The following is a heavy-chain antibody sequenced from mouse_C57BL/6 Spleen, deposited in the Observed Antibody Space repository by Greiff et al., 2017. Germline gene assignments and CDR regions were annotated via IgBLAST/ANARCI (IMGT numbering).Heavy chain of an antibody. V-gene: IGHV1-5*01. CDR1: GYTFTSYW. Sequence: EVQLQQSGTVLARPGASVKMSCKTSGYTFTSYWMHWVKQRPGQGLEWIGAIYPGNSDTSYNQKFKGKAKLTAVTSASTAYMELSSLTNEDSAVYYCTRGITTPVRGDLDYWGQGTTLTVSS. CDR3: TRGITTPVRGDLDY. D-gene: IGHD1-1*01. J-gene: IGHJ2*01. CDR2: IYPGNSDT.